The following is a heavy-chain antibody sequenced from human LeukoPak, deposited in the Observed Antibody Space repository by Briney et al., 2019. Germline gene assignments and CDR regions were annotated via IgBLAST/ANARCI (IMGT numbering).Heavy chain of an antibody. CDR3: AVLRYFDWLLEPYYFDY. CDR1: GGTFSSYA. J-gene: IGHJ4*02. V-gene: IGHV1-69*01. D-gene: IGHD3-9*01. CDR2: IIPIFGTA. Sequence: ASVKVSCKASGGTFSSYAISWVRQAPGQGLEWLGGIIPIFGTANYAQKFQGRVTITADESTSTAYMEPSSLRSEDTAVYYCAVLRYFDWLLEPYYFDYWGQGTLVTVSS.